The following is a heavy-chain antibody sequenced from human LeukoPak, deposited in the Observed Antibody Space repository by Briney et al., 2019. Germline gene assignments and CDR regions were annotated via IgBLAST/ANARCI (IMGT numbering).Heavy chain of an antibody. J-gene: IGHJ4*02. CDR1: GGSISNTNW. Sequence: SETLSLTCGVSGGSISNTNWWTWFRQPPGKGLEWIGEVNLQGSTNYNPSLKSRVAISVDESENHISLKLTSVTAADTAVYYCAREGGPYRPLDYSGQGTLVTVAS. CDR3: AREGGPYRPLDY. V-gene: IGHV4-4*02. CDR2: VNLQGST.